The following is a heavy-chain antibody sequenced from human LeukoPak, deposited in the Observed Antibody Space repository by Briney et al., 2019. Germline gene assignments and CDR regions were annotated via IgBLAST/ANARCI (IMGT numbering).Heavy chain of an antibody. V-gene: IGHV3-48*01. CDR2: ISSSSSTI. CDR1: GFTFSSYS. Sequence: GGSLRLSCAASGFTFSSYSMNWVRQAPGKGLEWVSYISSSSSTIYYADSVKGRFTISRDNAKNSLYLQMNSLRAEDTAVYYCARTGPRYCSSTSCHFDYWGQGTLVTVSS. J-gene: IGHJ4*02. D-gene: IGHD2-2*01. CDR3: ARTGPRYCSSTSCHFDY.